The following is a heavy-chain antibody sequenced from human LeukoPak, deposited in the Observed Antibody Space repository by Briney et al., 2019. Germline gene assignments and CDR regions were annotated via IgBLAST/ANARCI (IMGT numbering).Heavy chain of an antibody. J-gene: IGHJ4*02. D-gene: IGHD3-10*01. CDR1: GFTVSSSY. Sequence: GGSLRLSCAASGFTVSSSYMSWVRQAPGKGLEWVSVIYSGGGTYYADSVRGRSTISRDKSKNTLDLQMNSLRVEDTAVYYCARVIRGGVDYWGQGTLVTVSS. CDR3: ARVIRGGVDY. V-gene: IGHV3-53*01. CDR2: IYSGGGT.